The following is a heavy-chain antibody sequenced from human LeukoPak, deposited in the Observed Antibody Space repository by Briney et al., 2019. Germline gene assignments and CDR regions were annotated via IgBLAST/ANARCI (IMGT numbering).Heavy chain of an antibody. D-gene: IGHD3-22*01. CDR3: ARDRYYYDSSARYFDY. V-gene: IGHV4-34*01. J-gene: IGHJ4*02. CDR1: DGSFSGYY. CDR2: INHSGST. Sequence: SETLSLTCAVYDGSFSGYYWSWIRQPPGKGLEWIGEINHSGSTNYNPSLKSRVTISLDTSKSQFSLKVRYVTAADTAVYYCARDRYYYDSSARYFDYWGQGTLVTVSS.